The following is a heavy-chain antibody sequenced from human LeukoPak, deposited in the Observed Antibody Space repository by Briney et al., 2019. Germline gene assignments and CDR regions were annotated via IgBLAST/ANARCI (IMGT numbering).Heavy chain of an antibody. Sequence: GGSLTLSCAASGFTFNTYSMNWVRQAPGKGLEWVSYISSSSSTIYYADSVKGRFTISRDNAKNSLYLQMNSLRAEDTAVYYCARFAGSSTSSYADYWGQGTLVTVSS. CDR1: GFTFNTYS. CDR2: ISSSSSTI. J-gene: IGHJ4*02. V-gene: IGHV3-48*01. D-gene: IGHD2-2*01. CDR3: ARFAGSSTSSYADY.